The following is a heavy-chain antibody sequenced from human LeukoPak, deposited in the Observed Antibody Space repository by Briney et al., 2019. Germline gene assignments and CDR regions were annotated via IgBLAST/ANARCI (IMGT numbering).Heavy chain of an antibody. J-gene: IGHJ4*02. CDR1: GYTFTGYY. CDR3: ARGYTKDMTSVTHFDY. V-gene: IGHV7-4-1*02. D-gene: IGHD4-17*01. CDR2: INTNTGNP. Sequence: ASVKVSCKASGYTFTGYYMHWVRQAPGQGLEWMGWINTNTGNPTYAQGFTGRFVFSLDTSVSTAYLQISSLKAEDTAVYYCARGYTKDMTSVTHFDYWGQGTLVTVSS.